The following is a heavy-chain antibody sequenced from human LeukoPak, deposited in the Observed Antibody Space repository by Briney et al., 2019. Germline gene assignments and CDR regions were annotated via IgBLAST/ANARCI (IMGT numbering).Heavy chain of an antibody. Sequence: PGGSLRLSCAASGFTFSSYAMSWVRQAPGKGLEWVSAISGSGGSTCYADSVKGRFTISRDNSKNTLYLQMNSLRAEDTAVYYCAEGAVPAAMVPYYFDYWGQGTLVTVSS. CDR2: ISGSGGST. J-gene: IGHJ4*02. CDR3: AEGAVPAAMVPYYFDY. CDR1: GFTFSSYA. V-gene: IGHV3-23*01. D-gene: IGHD2-2*01.